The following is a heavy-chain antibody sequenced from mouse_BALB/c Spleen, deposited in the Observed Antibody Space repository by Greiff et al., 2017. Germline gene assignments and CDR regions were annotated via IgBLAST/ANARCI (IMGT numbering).Heavy chain of an antibody. CDR3: ARWLLRAMDY. V-gene: IGHV14-4*02. Sequence: VQLQQSGAELVRSGASVKLSCTASGFNIKDYYMHWVKQRPEQGLEWIGWIDPENGDTEYAPKFQGKATMTADTSSNTAYLQLSSLTSEDTAVYYCARWLLRAMDYWGQGTSATVSS. D-gene: IGHD2-3*01. J-gene: IGHJ4*01. CDR2: IDPENGDT. CDR1: GFNIKDYY.